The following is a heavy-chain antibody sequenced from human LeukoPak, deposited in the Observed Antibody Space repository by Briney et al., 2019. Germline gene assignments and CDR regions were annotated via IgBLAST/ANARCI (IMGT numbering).Heavy chain of an antibody. CDR3: ALGSSSLVCGMDV. D-gene: IGHD6-6*01. J-gene: IGHJ6*02. CDR2: IDWDDDK. V-gene: IGHV2-70*11. Sequence: SGPTLLNPTQTLTLTCTFSGFSLSTRGMCVSWIRQPPGKALEWLARIDWDDDKYYSTSLKTRLTISKDTSKNQVVLTMTNMDPVDTATYYCALGSSSLVCGMDVWGQGTTVTVSS. CDR1: GFSLSTRGMC.